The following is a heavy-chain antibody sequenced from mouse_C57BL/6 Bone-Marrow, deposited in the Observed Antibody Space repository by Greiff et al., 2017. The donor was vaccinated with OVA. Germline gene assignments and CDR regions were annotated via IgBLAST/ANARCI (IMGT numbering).Heavy chain of an antibody. D-gene: IGHD2-12*01. CDR3: VRGLSLYSAAWFAY. CDR1: GFTFNTYA. Sequence: EVQRVESGGGLVQPKGSLKLSCAASGFTFNTYAMHWVRQAPGKGLEWVARIRSKSSNYATYYADSVKDRFTISRDDSQSMLYLQMNNLKTEDTAMYYCVRGLSLYSAAWFAYWGQGTLVTVSA. CDR2: IRSKSSNYAT. V-gene: IGHV10-3*01. J-gene: IGHJ3*01.